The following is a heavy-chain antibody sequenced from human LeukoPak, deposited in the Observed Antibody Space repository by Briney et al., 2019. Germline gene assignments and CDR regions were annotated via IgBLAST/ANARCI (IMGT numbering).Heavy chain of an antibody. D-gene: IGHD6-13*01. V-gene: IGHV1-69*04. CDR2: IIPILGIA. Sequence: SVKVSCKASGGTFSSYAISWVRQAPGQGLEWMGMIIPILGIANYAQKFQGRVTITADKSTSTAYMELSSLRSEDTAVYYCAGHSSSWHAGGYFDYWGQGTLVTVSS. J-gene: IGHJ4*02. CDR1: GGTFSSYA. CDR3: AGHSSSWHAGGYFDY.